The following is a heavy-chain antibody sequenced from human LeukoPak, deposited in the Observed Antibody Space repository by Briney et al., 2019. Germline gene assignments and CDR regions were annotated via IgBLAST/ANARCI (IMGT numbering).Heavy chain of an antibody. J-gene: IGHJ4*02. V-gene: IGHV3-33*01. CDR1: GFTFSTYG. D-gene: IGHD3-16*01. Sequence: PGRSLRLSCAASGFTFSTYGMYWVRQAPGKGLEWLAVIWYDGSNKYYVDSVKGRFTISRDNSKNTLYLQMNSLRAEDTAVYYCARDRGALLGGYYFDYWGQGTLVTVSS. CDR3: ARDRGALLGGYYFDY. CDR2: IWYDGSNK.